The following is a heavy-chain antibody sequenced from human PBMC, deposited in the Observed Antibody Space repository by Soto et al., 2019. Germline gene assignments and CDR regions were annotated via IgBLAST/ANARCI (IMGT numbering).Heavy chain of an antibody. V-gene: IGHV4-59*01. D-gene: IGHD6-19*01. CDR2: IYYTEST. CDR3: ARGRHWLDF. J-gene: IGHJ4*02. CDR1: GGSISDYY. Sequence: QVQLQESGPGLVKPSETLSLTCTVSGGSISDYYWSWVRQPPGKGLQCIGYIYYTESTNYNPSLKTRVTISLAPSENQFSLKLSSVTAADTAVYYCARGRHWLDFWGQGTLLTVSS.